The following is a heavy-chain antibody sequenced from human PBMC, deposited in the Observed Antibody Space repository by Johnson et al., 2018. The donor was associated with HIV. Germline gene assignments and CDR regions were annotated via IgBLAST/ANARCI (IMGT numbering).Heavy chain of an antibody. Sequence: YMSWVRQAPGKGLEWVSVLYSGGSTYYADSVKGRFTISRDNSKNTLYLQMNSLKTEDTAVYYCTTLGYCSGGSCYSGRGFDIWGQGTMVTVSS. J-gene: IGHJ3*02. CDR3: TTLGYCSGGSCYSGRGFDI. D-gene: IGHD2-15*01. CDR2: LYSGGST. CDR1: Y. V-gene: IGHV3-53*01.